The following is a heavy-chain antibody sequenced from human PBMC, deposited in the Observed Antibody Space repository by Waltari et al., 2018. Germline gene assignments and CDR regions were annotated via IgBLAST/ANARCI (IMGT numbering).Heavy chain of an antibody. Sequence: QVQLVESGGGVVQPGRSLRLSCAVCGFTFRSYGMPWVRQAPGQGLEWVADIWYDRSFKYYSESVKGRFTISRDNSENTLYLQMSGLRAEDTAVYHCARESRDACDIWGKGTMVTVLS. J-gene: IGHJ3*02. CDR2: IWYDRSFK. CDR1: GFTFRSYG. V-gene: IGHV3-33*01. CDR3: ARESRDACDI.